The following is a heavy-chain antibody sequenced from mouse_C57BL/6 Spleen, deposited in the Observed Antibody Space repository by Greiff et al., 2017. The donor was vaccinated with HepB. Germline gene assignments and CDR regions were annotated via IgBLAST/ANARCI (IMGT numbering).Heavy chain of an antibody. D-gene: IGHD1-1*01. CDR1: GYTFTSYW. J-gene: IGHJ2*01. Sequence: QVQLQQPGAELVRPGTSVKLSCKASGYTFTSYWMHWVKQRPGQGLEWIGVIDPSDSYTNYNQKFKGKATLTVDTSSSTAYMQLSSLTSEDSAVYYCGRLNYGSSFEVDYWGQGTTLTVSS. V-gene: IGHV1-59*01. CDR2: IDPSDSYT. CDR3: GRLNYGSSFEVDY.